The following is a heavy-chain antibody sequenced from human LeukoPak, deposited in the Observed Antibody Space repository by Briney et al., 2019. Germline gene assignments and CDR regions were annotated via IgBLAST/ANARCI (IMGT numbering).Heavy chain of an antibody. CDR3: ARDDPRVGATETD. D-gene: IGHD1-26*01. CDR1: GFIFNKSW. CDR2: IKEDGSEK. Sequence: GGSLRLSCAASGFIFNKSWMSRVRQAPGKGLEWVANIKEDGSEKFYAHSVKGRFTISRDNANNSLYLQMNGPRADDTAIYYCARDDPRVGATETDWGQGTLVTVSS. J-gene: IGHJ4*02. V-gene: IGHV3-7*01.